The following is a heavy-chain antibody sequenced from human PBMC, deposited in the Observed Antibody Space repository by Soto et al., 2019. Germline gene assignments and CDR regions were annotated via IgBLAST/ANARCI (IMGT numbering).Heavy chain of an antibody. CDR2: ISYDGSNK. V-gene: IGHV3-30-3*01. CDR3: ARVYSGSYDALYYYYGMDV. CDR1: GVTFSSYA. D-gene: IGHD1-26*01. Sequence: PWGALRLSGAASGVTFSSYAMQWVRLAPGKGLEWVAVISYDGSNKYYADSVKGRVTISRDNSKNTLYLQMNSLRAEDTAVYYCARVYSGSYDALYYYYGMDVWGQGTTVTVSS. J-gene: IGHJ6*02.